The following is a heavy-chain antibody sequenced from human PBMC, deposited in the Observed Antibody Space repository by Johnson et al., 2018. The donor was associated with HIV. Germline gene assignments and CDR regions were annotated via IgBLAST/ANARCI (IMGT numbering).Heavy chain of an antibody. V-gene: IGHV3-15*01. D-gene: IGHD2-15*01. CDR1: GFTFSNYW. CDR2: IKSKTDGGTA. Sequence: VQLVESGGGLIQPGGSLRLSCAASGFTFSNYWMEWVRQAPGKGLAWIGRIKSKTDGGTADYAAPVKGRFTISREDSKNTVYLQMSSLKTEDTAVYYCTTADIVGTFDIWGQGTMVTVS. J-gene: IGHJ3*02. CDR3: TTADIVGTFDI.